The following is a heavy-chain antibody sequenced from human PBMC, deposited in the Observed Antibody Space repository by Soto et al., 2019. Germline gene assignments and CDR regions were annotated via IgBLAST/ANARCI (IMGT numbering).Heavy chain of an antibody. CDR1: GGSISSGDYY. Sequence: SETLSLTCTVSGGSISSGDYYWSWIRQPPGKGLEWIGYIYYSGSTYYNPSLKSRVTISVDTSKNQFSLKLSSVTAADTAVYYCARSPPAKNYYDSSGSRATPYIIDYWGQGTLVTVSS. J-gene: IGHJ4*02. D-gene: IGHD3-22*01. V-gene: IGHV4-30-4*01. CDR3: ARSPPAKNYYDSSGSRATPYIIDY. CDR2: IYYSGST.